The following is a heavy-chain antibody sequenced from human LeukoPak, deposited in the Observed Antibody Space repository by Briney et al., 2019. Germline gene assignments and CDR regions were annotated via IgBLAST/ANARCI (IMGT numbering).Heavy chain of an antibody. D-gene: IGHD4-11*01. V-gene: IGHV4-59*08. CDR3: ARRYSNSYFDY. CDR2: IYYSGST. J-gene: IGHJ4*02. Sequence: SETLPLTCTVSGGSISSYYWSWIRQPPGKGLEWIGYIYYSGSTNYNPSLKSRVTISVDTSKNQFSLKLNSVTAADTAVYYCARRYSNSYFDYWGQGTLVTVSS. CDR1: GGSISSYY.